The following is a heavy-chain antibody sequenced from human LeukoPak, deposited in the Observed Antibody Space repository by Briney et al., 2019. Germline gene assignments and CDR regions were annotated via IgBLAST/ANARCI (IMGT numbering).Heavy chain of an antibody. J-gene: IGHJ3*02. V-gene: IGHV3-30*04. D-gene: IGHD6-19*01. Sequence: PGRSLRLSCAASGFTFSSYAMHWVRQAPGKGLEWVAVISYDGTNKYYADSVKGRFTISRDNSNNTLYLQMNSLRAEDTAVYYCARTYSSGWSYAFDIWGQGTMLTVSS. CDR3: ARTYSSGWSYAFDI. CDR1: GFTFSSYA. CDR2: ISYDGTNK.